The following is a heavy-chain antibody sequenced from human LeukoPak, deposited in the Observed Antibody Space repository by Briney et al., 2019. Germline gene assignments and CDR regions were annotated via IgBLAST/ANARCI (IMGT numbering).Heavy chain of an antibody. CDR1: GYSFTSHW. CDR3: ARRTYSMDGVDV. D-gene: IGHD4-11*01. CDR2: IYPADSDT. Sequence: GESLKISCKGSGYSFTSHWIGWVRQMPGKGVEWLGIIYPADSDTKYSPSFQGQVTISVDKSISTAYLQWSSPRASDSAIYYCARRTYSMDGVDVWGQGTTVTVSS. V-gene: IGHV5-51*01. J-gene: IGHJ6*02.